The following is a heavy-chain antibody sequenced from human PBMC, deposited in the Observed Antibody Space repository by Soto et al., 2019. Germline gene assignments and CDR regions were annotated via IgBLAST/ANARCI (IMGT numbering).Heavy chain of an antibody. D-gene: IGHD7-27*01. CDR3: ARHSENWGIWGY. CDR2: INTGNGDT. Sequence: QVQLVQSGAEVKGPGASVKVSCKASGYTFSSYSIHWVRQAPGQGLEWMGWINTGNGDTQYSQKFQGRVTITRDTSASTAYMELSSLRSEDTAVYFCARHSENWGIWGYWGQGTLVTVSS. V-gene: IGHV1-3*04. J-gene: IGHJ4*02. CDR1: GYTFSSYS.